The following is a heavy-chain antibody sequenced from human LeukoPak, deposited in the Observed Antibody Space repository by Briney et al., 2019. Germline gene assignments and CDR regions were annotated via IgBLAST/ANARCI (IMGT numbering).Heavy chain of an antibody. CDR1: FLTFSAYG. Sequence: GGSLRLSCEASFLTFSAYGMHWVRQAPGKGLEWVAFNSSDETDRYYADSVKGRFFISRDNSKKTLFLQMDSLRLEDTAVYYCARGGYCSGGSCYLYFDYWGQGTLVTVSS. V-gene: IGHV3-30*03. CDR3: ARGGYCSGGSCYLYFDY. D-gene: IGHD2-15*01. CDR2: NSSDETDR. J-gene: IGHJ4*02.